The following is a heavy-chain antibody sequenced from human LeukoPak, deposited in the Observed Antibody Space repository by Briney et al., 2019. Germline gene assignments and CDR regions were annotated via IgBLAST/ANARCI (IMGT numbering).Heavy chain of an antibody. CDR1: GYTFTSYG. J-gene: IGHJ6*02. V-gene: IGHV1-18*01. D-gene: IGHD3-22*01. CDR3: ARHYYDSKDYYYGMDV. Sequence: ASVKVSCKASGYTFTSYGISWVRQAPGQGLEWMGWISAYNGNTNYAQKLQGRVTVTTDTSTSTAYMELRSLRSDDTAVYYCARHYYDSKDYYYGMDVWGQGTTVTVSS. CDR2: ISAYNGNT.